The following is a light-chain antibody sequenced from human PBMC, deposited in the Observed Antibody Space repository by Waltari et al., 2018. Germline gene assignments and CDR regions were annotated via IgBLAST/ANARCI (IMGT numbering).Light chain of an antibody. CDR2: QDT. CDR3: QAWDNVPHVV. J-gene: IGLJ2*01. V-gene: IGLV3-1*01. Sequence: SYELTQPPSVSVSPGQPASITCSGDKLGDKYACWYQQKPGQSPLLVVYQDTKRPSGIPERFSGSKSGDTASLTITGTQAMDEADYYCQAWDNVPHVVFGGGTKLTV. CDR1: KLGDKY.